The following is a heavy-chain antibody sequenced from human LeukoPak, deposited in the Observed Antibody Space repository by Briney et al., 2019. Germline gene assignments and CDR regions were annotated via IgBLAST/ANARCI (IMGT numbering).Heavy chain of an antibody. V-gene: IGHV3-9*01. CDR3: AKDQYIYGPDAFDI. J-gene: IGHJ3*02. D-gene: IGHD5-18*01. Sequence: GRSLRLSCAASGSTFDDYAMHWVRQAPGKGLEWVSGISWNSGSIGYADSVKGRFTISRDNAKNSLYLQMNSLRAEDTALYYCAKDQYIYGPDAFDIWGQGTMVTVSS. CDR2: ISWNSGSI. CDR1: GSTFDDYA.